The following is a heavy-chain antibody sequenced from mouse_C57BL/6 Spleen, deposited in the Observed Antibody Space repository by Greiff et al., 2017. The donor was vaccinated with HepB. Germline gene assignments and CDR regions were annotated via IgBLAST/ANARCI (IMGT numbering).Heavy chain of an antibody. CDR2: IDPSDSYT. CDR1: GYTFTSYW. Sequence: QVHVKQPGAELVMPGASVKLSCKASGYTFTSYWMHWVKQRPGQGLEWIGEIDPSDSYTNYNQKFKGKSTLTVDKSSSTAYMQLSSLTSEDSAVYYCARKVYYEAMDYWGQGTSVTVSS. D-gene: IGHD2-4*01. CDR3: ARKVYYEAMDY. J-gene: IGHJ4*01. V-gene: IGHV1-69*01.